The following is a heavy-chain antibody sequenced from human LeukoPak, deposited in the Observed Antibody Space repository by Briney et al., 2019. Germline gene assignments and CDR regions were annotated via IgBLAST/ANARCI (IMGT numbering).Heavy chain of an antibody. Sequence: GGSLGLSCAASGFTVFSDNMSWVRQSPGKGLEWVSVVYSGDDGTNYAESVRGRFTISGDKAKNSLYLQMNSLRVEDTAVYYCARDYKYAFDNWGQGTLVTVSS. CDR3: ARDYKYAFDN. D-gene: IGHD5-24*01. CDR2: VYSGDDGT. J-gene: IGHJ4*02. V-gene: IGHV3-66*01. CDR1: GFTVFSDN.